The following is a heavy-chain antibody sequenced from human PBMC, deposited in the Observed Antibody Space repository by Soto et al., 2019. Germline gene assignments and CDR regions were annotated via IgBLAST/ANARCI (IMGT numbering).Heavy chain of an antibody. Sequence: GSLRLSCAASGFTVSSNSMSWVRQAPGKGLEWVSVIYSGGSTYYADSVKGRFTISRDNSKNTLYLQMNSLRAEDTAVYYCARVIGPIGWFDPWGQGTLVTVSS. J-gene: IGHJ5*02. V-gene: IGHV3-53*01. CDR1: GFTVSSNS. CDR2: IYSGGST. CDR3: ARVIGPIGWFDP.